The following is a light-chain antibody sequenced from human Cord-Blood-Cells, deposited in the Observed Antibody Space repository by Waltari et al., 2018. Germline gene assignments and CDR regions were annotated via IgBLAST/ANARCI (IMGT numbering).Light chain of an antibody. CDR1: QSISSY. CDR2: AGS. J-gene: IGKJ4*01. Sequence: DIQMTQSPSSLSASVGDRVTITCRASQSISSYLNWYQQKPGKAPKLLIYAGSSLQSGFPSRFNSNGSWTDFTLTISSLQPEDFAIYYGQQSYSRPFFGGVTKVEIK. CDR3: QQSYSRPF. V-gene: IGKV1-39*01.